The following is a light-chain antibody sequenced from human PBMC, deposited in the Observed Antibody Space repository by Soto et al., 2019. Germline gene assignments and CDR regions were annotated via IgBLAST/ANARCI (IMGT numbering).Light chain of an antibody. CDR3: SSYTSSSTRGV. J-gene: IGLJ2*01. CDR2: EVS. CDR1: SSDVGGYNY. Sequence: QSALTQPASVSGSPGQSITISCTGTSSDVGGYNYVSWYQQNPGKAPKLMIYEVSNRPSGVSNRFSGSKSGNTASLTISGLQAEDEADYYCSSYTSSSTRGVFGGGTKVTVL. V-gene: IGLV2-14*01.